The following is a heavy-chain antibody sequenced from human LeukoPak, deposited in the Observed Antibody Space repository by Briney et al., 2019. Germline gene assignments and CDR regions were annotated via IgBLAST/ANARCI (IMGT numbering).Heavy chain of an antibody. V-gene: IGHV4-38-2*02. J-gene: IGHJ4*02. D-gene: IGHD2-2*01. Sequence: PSQTLSLTCTVSGYSISSGYYWGWIRQPPGKGLEWIGSIYHSGSTYYNPSLKSRVTISVDTSKNQFSLKLSSVTAADTAVYYCARGDASYCSRTSCQTFAFDYRGQGTLVTVSS. CDR2: IYHSGST. CDR1: GYSISSGYY. CDR3: ARGDASYCSRTSCQTFAFDY.